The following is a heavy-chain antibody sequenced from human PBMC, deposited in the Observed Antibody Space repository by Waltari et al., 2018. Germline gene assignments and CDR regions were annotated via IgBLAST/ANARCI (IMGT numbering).Heavy chain of an antibody. Sequence: QEQLVESGGGVVQPGKSLRLSCAASGFTFSNFFMHWVRQAPGKGLEWVEVISHDANSEYYADSVKGRFTISRDNSKNTLFLEMNSLRPEDTAVYSCARGLGDYYNGKYFIWGQGTMVAVSS. CDR1: GFTFSNFF. J-gene: IGHJ3*02. CDR2: ISHDANSE. CDR3: ARGLGDYYNGKYFI. V-gene: IGHV3-30*01. D-gene: IGHD3-22*01.